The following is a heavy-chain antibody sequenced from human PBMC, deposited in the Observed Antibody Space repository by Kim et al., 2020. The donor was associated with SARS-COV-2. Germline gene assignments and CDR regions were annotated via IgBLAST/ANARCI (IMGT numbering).Heavy chain of an antibody. CDR3: ARRDCSSTSCYVKTVGRSYYYGMDV. D-gene: IGHD2-2*01. Sequence: GESLQISCKGSGYSFTSYWISWVRQMPGKGLEWMGRIDPSDSYTNYSPSFQGHVTISADKSISTAYLQWSSLKASDTAMYYCARRDCSSTSCYVKTVGRSYYYGMDVWGQGTTVTVSS. CDR1: GYSFTSYW. J-gene: IGHJ6*02. V-gene: IGHV5-10-1*01. CDR2: IDPSDSYT.